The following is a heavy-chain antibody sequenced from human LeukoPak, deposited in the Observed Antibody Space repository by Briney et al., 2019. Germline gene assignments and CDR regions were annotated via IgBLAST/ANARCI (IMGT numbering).Heavy chain of an antibody. V-gene: IGHV5-51*01. CDR2: IYPGDSDI. Sequence: GESLKISCKGSGYNFASYWIAWVRQMPGEGLEWMGIIYPGDSDIRYSPSFQGQVSISADKSITTAYLQWSSLKASDTAMYYCMRHLFADFYHYMDVWGKGTTVTVSS. CDR1: GYNFASYW. D-gene: IGHD2-21*01. CDR3: MRHLFADFYHYMDV. J-gene: IGHJ6*03.